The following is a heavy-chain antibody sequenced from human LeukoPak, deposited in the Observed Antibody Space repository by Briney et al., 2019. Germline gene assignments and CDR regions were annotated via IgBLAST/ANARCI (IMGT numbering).Heavy chain of an antibody. Sequence: PSETLSLTCTVSGGSISSYYWSWIRQPPGKGLEWIGYIYYSGSTNYNPSLKSRVTISVDTSKNQFSLKLSSVTVADTAVYYCARGPLGGGQQLAFDYWGQGTLVTVSS. CDR3: ARGPLGGGQQLAFDY. D-gene: IGHD6-13*01. J-gene: IGHJ4*02. CDR1: GGSISSYY. CDR2: IYYSGST. V-gene: IGHV4-59*01.